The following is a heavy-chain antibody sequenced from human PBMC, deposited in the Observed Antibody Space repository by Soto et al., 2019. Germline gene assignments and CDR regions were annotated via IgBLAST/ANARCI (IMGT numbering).Heavy chain of an antibody. D-gene: IGHD3-10*01. J-gene: IGHJ6*02. Sequence: TLCLTCTVSGGSISSGGYYWSWIRQHPGKGLEWIGYIYYSGSTYYNPSLKSRVTISVDTSKNQFSLKLSSVTAADTAVYYCARDQITMVRGSDYYGMDVWGQGTTVTVSS. CDR2: IYYSGST. V-gene: IGHV4-31*03. CDR1: GGSISSGGYY. CDR3: ARDQITMVRGSDYYGMDV.